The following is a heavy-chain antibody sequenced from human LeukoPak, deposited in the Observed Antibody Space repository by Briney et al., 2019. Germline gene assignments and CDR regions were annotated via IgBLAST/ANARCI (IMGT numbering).Heavy chain of an antibody. CDR3: ARYLMTPGDGTNAFDI. J-gene: IGHJ3*02. D-gene: IGHD2-21*01. CDR1: GDSVRNNSYY. Sequence: SETLSLTCTVSGDSVRNNSYYWGWIRQPPGKGLERNGNIYYSGSTYYNPSLKSRVTISVDTSKNQFSLKLSSVTAADTAVYYCARYLMTPGDGTNAFDIWGQGTMVTVSS. CDR2: IYYSGST. V-gene: IGHV4-39*01.